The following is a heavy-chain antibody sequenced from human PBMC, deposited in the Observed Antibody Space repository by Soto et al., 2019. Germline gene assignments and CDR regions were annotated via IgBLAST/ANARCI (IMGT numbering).Heavy chain of an antibody. V-gene: IGHV1-8*01. CDR1: RYTFTSYD. Sequence: QVQLVQSWAEVKKPGASVKVSCKASRYTFTSYDINWVRQATRQGHEWVGWMNPNSGNTGYAQKFQGRVTMTRNTSISTAYMELSSLRSEDTAVYYCARTLYGDNVDYWGQGTLVTVSS. J-gene: IGHJ4*02. D-gene: IGHD4-17*01. CDR2: MNPNSGNT. CDR3: ARTLYGDNVDY.